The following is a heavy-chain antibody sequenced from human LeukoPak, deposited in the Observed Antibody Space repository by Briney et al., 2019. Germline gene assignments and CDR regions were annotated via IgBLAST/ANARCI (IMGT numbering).Heavy chain of an antibody. Sequence: GGSLRLSCTASGFTVSSNYMSWVRQAPGKGLEWVSVIYSGGSTYYADSVKGRFTISRDNSKNTLYLQMNSLRAEDTAVYYCARTTVVTRLSREPKPFDYWGQGTLVTVSS. CDR2: IYSGGST. J-gene: IGHJ4*02. CDR3: ARTTVVTRLSREPKPFDY. D-gene: IGHD4-23*01. V-gene: IGHV3-53*01. CDR1: GFTVSSNY.